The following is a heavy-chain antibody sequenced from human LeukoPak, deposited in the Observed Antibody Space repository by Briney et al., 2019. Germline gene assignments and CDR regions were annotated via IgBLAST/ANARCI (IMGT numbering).Heavy chain of an antibody. V-gene: IGHV4-59*01. D-gene: IGHD3-3*01. CDR3: ARTHSLYDFWSGYYDY. J-gene: IGHJ4*02. CDR2: IYYSGST. CDR1: GGSISSYY. Sequence: SETLSLTCTVSGGSISSYYWSWIRQPPGKGLEWIGYIYYSGSTNYNPSLTSRVTISVDTSKNQFSLKLSSVTAADTAVYYCARTHSLYDFWSGYYDYWGQGTLVTVSS.